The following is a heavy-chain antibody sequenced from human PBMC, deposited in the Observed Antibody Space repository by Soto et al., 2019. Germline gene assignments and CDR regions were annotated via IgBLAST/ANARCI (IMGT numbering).Heavy chain of an antibody. CDR1: GYPVTAYY. V-gene: IGHV1-2*02. D-gene: IGHD3-3*01. CDR3: ARGGGVGVAGSAAFDM. J-gene: IGHJ3*02. CDR2: INPATGAA. Sequence: QLHLVQSGAVVKKPGASVTVSCSASGYPVTAYYMHWVRQAPGRGLEWMGGINPATGAAKYTQKFQGRGTIPRDTSTSTGFMELSGLPSEDTAVFYCARGGGVGVAGSAAFDMWGQGTLVTGSS.